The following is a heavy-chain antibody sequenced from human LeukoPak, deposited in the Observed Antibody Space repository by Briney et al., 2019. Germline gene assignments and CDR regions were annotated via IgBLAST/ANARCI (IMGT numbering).Heavy chain of an antibody. CDR1: GFTFSSHW. CDR3: AKGAVFGESFAEYFQN. Sequence: GGSLRLSCAASGFTFSSHWMHWVRQAPGKGLEWVSRIKTDGSSTDYADSVKGRFTISRDNSKNTLYLQMNSLRAEDTAVYYCAKGAVFGESFAEYFQNWGQGTLVTVSS. CDR2: IKTDGSST. J-gene: IGHJ1*01. D-gene: IGHD1-26*01. V-gene: IGHV3-74*01.